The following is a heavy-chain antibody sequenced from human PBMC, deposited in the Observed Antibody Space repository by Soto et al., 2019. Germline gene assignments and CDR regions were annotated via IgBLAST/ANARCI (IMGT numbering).Heavy chain of an antibody. J-gene: IGHJ4*02. CDR1: GGTFSTFG. V-gene: IGHV1-69*13. CDR3: AKSAPMDAGDKYYYDF. D-gene: IGHD4-17*01. Sequence: SVKFSCKASGGTFSTFGISWVRQAPGQGLEWMGGIIPFFGTARYSQKFEDRITITADESTNTVYMDLRSLTSEDTAIYYCAKSAPMDAGDKYYYDFWGQGALVTV. CDR2: IIPFFGTA.